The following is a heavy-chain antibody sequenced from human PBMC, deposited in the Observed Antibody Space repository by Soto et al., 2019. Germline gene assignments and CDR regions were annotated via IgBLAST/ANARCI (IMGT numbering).Heavy chain of an antibody. Sequence: PGGSLRLSCAASGFTFTNAWINWVRQAPGKGLEWVGRIKSKTDGGTTDYAEPVKGRFAISRDDSNNMVYLQMNSLKIEDTAVYYCTTDSYSTKIIVRFAYWGHGTLVTVSS. CDR1: GFTFTNAW. J-gene: IGHJ4*01. D-gene: IGHD2-8*01. V-gene: IGHV3-15*07. CDR3: TTDSYSTKIIVRFAY. CDR2: IKSKTDGGTT.